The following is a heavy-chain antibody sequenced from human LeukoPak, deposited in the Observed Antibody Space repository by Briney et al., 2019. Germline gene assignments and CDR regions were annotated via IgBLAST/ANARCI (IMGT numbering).Heavy chain of an antibody. CDR3: AKEGGLQSLPYTWFDP. CDR1: GLTFGDYG. V-gene: IGHV3-23*01. D-gene: IGHD5-24*01. J-gene: IGHJ5*02. CDR2: ISGFAGSI. Sequence: GGSLRLSCTPSGLTFGDYGMSWVRQAPEKGLEWVSSISGFAGSIYYADSVKGRFTIYRDNSKNTLYLLMTSLRAEDTALYYCAKEGGLQSLPYTWFDPWGQGTLVTVST.